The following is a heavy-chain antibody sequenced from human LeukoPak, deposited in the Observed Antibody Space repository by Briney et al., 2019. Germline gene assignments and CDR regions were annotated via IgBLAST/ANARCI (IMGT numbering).Heavy chain of an antibody. Sequence: GGSPRLSCAASGFSFSSYAMTWVRQAPGKGLEWVSFISGSGVNTYYADSVKGRFTISRDNSKNTLYLQMNSLRAEDTAVYYCAKRFYGGTDYWGQGTLVTVSS. V-gene: IGHV3-23*01. CDR3: AKRFYGGTDY. CDR1: GFSFSSYA. D-gene: IGHD4-23*01. CDR2: ISGSGVNT. J-gene: IGHJ4*02.